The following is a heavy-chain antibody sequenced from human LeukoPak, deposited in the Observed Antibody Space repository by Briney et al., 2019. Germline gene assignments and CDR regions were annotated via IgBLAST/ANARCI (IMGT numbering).Heavy chain of an antibody. V-gene: IGHV1-3*01. Sequence: ASVKVSCTASGYTFTSYAMHWVRQAPGQRLEWMGWINAGNGNTKYSQKFQGRVTITRDTSASTAYMELSSLRSEDTAVYYCARDPQYYDFWSGMDVWGQGTTVTVSS. CDR2: INAGNGNT. J-gene: IGHJ6*02. D-gene: IGHD3-3*01. CDR3: ARDPQYYDFWSGMDV. CDR1: GYTFTSYA.